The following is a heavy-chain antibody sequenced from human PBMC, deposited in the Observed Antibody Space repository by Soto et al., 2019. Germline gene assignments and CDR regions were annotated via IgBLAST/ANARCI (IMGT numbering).Heavy chain of an antibody. D-gene: IGHD2-15*01. J-gene: IGHJ4*02. V-gene: IGHV3-7*04. CDR3: PGVVGDAF. CDR1: ESTVSRDW. CDR2: INQDGSEK. Sequence: EVHLVESGGGLDQTGGSLRLSCAIFESTVSRDWMNWVRQAPGKGLEWVAHINQDGSEKYYVDSVKGLFTISRDNAKTSLYLQMTCRCPADWAMYDCPGVVGDAFWGQGTLVTVSS.